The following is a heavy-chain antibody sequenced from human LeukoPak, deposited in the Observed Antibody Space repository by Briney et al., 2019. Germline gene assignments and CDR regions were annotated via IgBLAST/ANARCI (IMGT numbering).Heavy chain of an antibody. V-gene: IGHV3-30-3*01. Sequence: PGGSQRLSCAASGFTFSSDAMHWVRQAPGKGLEWVAVISYDGSNKYYADSVKGRFTISRDNSKNTLYLQMNSLRAEDTAVYYCARVAVGEWEPPQEGYFDYWGQGTLLTVSS. CDR3: ARVAVGEWEPPQEGYFDY. CDR1: GFTFSSDA. CDR2: ISYDGSNK. J-gene: IGHJ4*02. D-gene: IGHD1-26*01.